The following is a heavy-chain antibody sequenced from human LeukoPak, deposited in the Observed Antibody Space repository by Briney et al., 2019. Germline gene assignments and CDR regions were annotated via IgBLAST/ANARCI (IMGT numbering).Heavy chain of an antibody. CDR1: GGSISSSSYY. V-gene: IGHV4-39*01. Sequence: PSETLSLTCTVSGGSISSSSYYWGWIRQPPGKGLEWIGSIYYSGSTYYNPSLKSRVTISVDTSMNQFSLKLSSVIAADTAVYYCARHVGYYDFWSGYHKTHYYFDYWGQGTLVTVSS. CDR3: ARHVGYYDFWSGYHKTHYYFDY. D-gene: IGHD3-3*01. J-gene: IGHJ4*02. CDR2: IYYSGST.